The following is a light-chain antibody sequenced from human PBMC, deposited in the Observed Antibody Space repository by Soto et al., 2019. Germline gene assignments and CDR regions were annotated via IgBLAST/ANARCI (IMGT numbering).Light chain of an antibody. CDR2: AAS. J-gene: IGKJ5*01. Sequence: DIVLMQSPGTLSLSPGARATLSCRASQSVSINLAWYQQKPGQAPRLLISAASTRATGIPARFSGSGSGTEFTLTISSLQSEDFAVYYCKQYHDWRPFTFGQGTRLEI. V-gene: IGKV3-15*01. CDR3: KQYHDWRPFT. CDR1: QSVSIN.